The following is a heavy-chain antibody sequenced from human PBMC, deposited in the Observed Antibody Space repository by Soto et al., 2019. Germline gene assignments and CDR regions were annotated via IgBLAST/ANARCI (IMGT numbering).Heavy chain of an antibody. D-gene: IGHD3-9*01. CDR2: IWYDGSNK. CDR3: ARERAAYYDILTGYYNPYY. J-gene: IGHJ4*02. Sequence: QVQLVESGGGVVQPGRSLRLSCAASGFTFSSYGMHWVRQAPGKGLEWVAVIWYDGSNKYYADSVKGRFTISRDNSKNTLYLQMNILRAEDTAVYYCARERAAYYDILTGYYNPYYWGQGTLVTVSS. V-gene: IGHV3-33*01. CDR1: GFTFSSYG.